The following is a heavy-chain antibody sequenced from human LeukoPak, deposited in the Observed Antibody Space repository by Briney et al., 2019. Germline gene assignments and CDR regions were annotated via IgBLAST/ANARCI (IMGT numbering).Heavy chain of an antibody. CDR1: GGSISSGSYY. J-gene: IGHJ4*02. CDR3: ARSTWLLDK. V-gene: IGHV4-61*10. CDR2: IYYSGST. Sequence: SETLSLTCTVSGGSISSGSYYWSWIRQPAGKGLEWIGSIYYSGSTYYNPSLKSRVTISLDTSKNQFSLKLSSVTAADTAVYYCARSTWLLDKWGQGTLVTVSS. D-gene: IGHD3-22*01.